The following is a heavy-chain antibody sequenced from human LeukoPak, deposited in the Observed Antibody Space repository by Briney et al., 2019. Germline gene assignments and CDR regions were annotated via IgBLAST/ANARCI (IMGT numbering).Heavy chain of an antibody. CDR3: ARARGPWVYSSSSTHARFDY. D-gene: IGHD6-6*01. CDR1: GGSISSGNHY. J-gene: IGHJ4*02. V-gene: IGHV4-61*02. Sequence: SQTLSLTCTVSGGSISSGNHYWSWIRQPAGKGLEWVGRIYTSGGTNYNPSLKSRVTISLDTSKNQFSLKLSSVTAADTAVYYCARARGPWVYSSSSTHARFDYWGQGTLVTVSS. CDR2: IYTSGGT.